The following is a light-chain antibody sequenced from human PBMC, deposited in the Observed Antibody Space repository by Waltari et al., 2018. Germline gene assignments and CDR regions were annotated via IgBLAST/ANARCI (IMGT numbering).Light chain of an antibody. CDR3: MQALQTSYT. V-gene: IGKV2-28*01. CDR1: QSLLHSNGNNY. Sequence: IVRTQSPLSLPVTPGEQAAISCRSSQSLLHSNGNNYLEWYLQKPGQSPQLLIYLGSNRASGVPDRFSGSGSGTDFTLKISRVEAEDVGVYYCMQALQTSYTFGQGTKLEIK. J-gene: IGKJ2*01. CDR2: LGS.